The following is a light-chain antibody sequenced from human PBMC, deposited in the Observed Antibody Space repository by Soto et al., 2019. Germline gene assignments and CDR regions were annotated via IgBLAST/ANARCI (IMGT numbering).Light chain of an antibody. CDR3: QQRSSWPKVT. CDR1: QSVNSH. Sequence: EIVLTQSPATLSLSPGERVTLSCRTSQSVNSHLAWYQQKPGQAPRLLIYDASNRASGIPARFSGSGSGTDFTLTISSLAAEDFAVYYCQQRSSWPKVTFGQGTRLEIK. CDR2: DAS. V-gene: IGKV3-11*01. J-gene: IGKJ5*01.